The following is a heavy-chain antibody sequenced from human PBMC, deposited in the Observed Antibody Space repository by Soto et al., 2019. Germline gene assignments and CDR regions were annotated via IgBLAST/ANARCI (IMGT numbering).Heavy chain of an antibody. CDR3: AREDGSGSYYNVGAFDI. D-gene: IGHD3-10*01. V-gene: IGHV1-69*08. Sequence: QVQLVQSGAEVKKPGSSVKVSCKASGGTFSSYTISWVRQAPGQGLEWMGRIIPILGIANYAQKFQGRVTITADKSTSTAYRELSSLRSEDTAVYYCAREDGSGSYYNVGAFDIWGQGTMVTVSS. CDR1: GGTFSSYT. CDR2: IIPILGIA. J-gene: IGHJ3*02.